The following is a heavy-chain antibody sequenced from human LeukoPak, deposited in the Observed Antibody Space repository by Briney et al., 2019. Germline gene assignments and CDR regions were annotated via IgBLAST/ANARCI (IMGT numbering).Heavy chain of an antibody. V-gene: IGHV3-7*05. CDR2: IKEDGSEK. Sequence: GGSLRLSCTASGFTFSTYSMNWVRQTPGKGLQWVANIKEDGSEKNYVDSVKGRFTISRDNAQNSLYLQMNSLRGEDTAVYYCARGANWAADYWGQGTLVTVSS. CDR3: ARGANWAADY. CDR1: GFTFSTYS. D-gene: IGHD7-27*01. J-gene: IGHJ4*02.